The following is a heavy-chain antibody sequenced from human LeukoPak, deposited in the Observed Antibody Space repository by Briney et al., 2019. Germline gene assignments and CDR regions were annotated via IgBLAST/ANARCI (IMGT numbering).Heavy chain of an antibody. D-gene: IGHD3-9*01. CDR2: IIPIFGTA. CDR3: ARDLASLNPYYDILTGYYGAFDI. Sequence: GASVKVSCKASGGTFSSYAISWVRQAPGQGLEWMGGIIPIFGTANYAQKFQGRVTITADESTSTAYMELSSLRSEDTAVYYCARDLASLNPYYDILTGYYGAFDIWGQGTMVTVSS. V-gene: IGHV1-69*13. CDR1: GGTFSSYA. J-gene: IGHJ3*02.